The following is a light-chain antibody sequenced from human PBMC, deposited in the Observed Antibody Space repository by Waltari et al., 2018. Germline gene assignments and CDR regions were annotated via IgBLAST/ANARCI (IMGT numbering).Light chain of an antibody. J-gene: IGKJ1*01. Sequence: IQLTHSPSSLSASVGDRVTITCRASQVINNYLAWYQQKQGKAPKLLIYAASTLKSGVPSRFSGSGSGTDFTLNISSLQPEDFASYYCQQLNSYQWTFGQGTKVEVK. V-gene: IGKV1-9*01. CDR1: QVINNY. CDR3: QQLNSYQWT. CDR2: AAS.